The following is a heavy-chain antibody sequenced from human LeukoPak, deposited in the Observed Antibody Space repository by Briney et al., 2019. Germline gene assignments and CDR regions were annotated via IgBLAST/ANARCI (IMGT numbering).Heavy chain of an antibody. D-gene: IGHD2-2*01. J-gene: IGHJ5*02. CDR2: IWYDGSNK. V-gene: IGHV3-33*01. Sequence: GGSLRLSCAASGFTFSSYGMHWVRQAPGKGLEWVAVIWYDGSNKYYADSVKGRFTISRDNSKNTLYLQMNSLRAEDTAVYYCAREGGLVVPAAIRGWFDPWGPGTLVSVSS. CDR3: AREGGLVVPAAIRGWFDP. CDR1: GFTFSSYG.